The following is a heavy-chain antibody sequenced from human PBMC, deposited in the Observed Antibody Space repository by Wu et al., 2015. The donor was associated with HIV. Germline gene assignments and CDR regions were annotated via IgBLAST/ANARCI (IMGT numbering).Heavy chain of an antibody. CDR3: ARLQSLHGLYSNADY. V-gene: IGHV1-2*02. J-gene: IGHJ4*02. Sequence: QVQLLQSGAEVKKPGASVMVSCKASGYTFTDYYMYWVRQAPGQGLEWMGWINANRGGTKYAEKFQGRVTMTRDTAVSTAYMELNSLTSDDTAVYYCARLQSLHGLYSNADYWGQGTLAPSPQ. CDR2: INANRGGT. CDR1: GYTFTDYY. D-gene: IGHD4-11*01.